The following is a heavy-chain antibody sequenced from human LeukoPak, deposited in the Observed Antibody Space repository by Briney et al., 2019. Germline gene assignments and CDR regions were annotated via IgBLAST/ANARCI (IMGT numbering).Heavy chain of an antibody. CDR3: ARDTALYYFDY. V-gene: IGHV3-48*03. D-gene: IGHD5-18*01. CDR1: GFTFSSYE. Sequence: PGGSLRLSCAASGFTFSSYEMNWVRQAPGKGLEWVSYISGSGSTIYYADSVKGRFAISRDNAKNSLYLQMNSLRAEDTAVYYCARDTALYYFDYWGQGTLVTVSS. CDR2: ISGSGSTI. J-gene: IGHJ4*02.